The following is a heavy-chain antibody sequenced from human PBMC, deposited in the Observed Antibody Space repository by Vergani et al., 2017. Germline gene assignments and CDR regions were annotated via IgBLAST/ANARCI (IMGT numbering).Heavy chain of an antibody. V-gene: IGHV4-30-4*08. CDR1: GGSISSGDYY. Sequence: QVQLQESGPGLVKPSQTLSLTCTVSGGSISSGDYYWSWIRQPPGKGLEWIGYIYYSGSTYYNPSLKSRVTISVDTSKNQFSLKLSSVTAADTAVYYCARDAYGSGXYYTDYYYYYGMDVWGQGTTVTVSS. J-gene: IGHJ6*02. CDR2: IYYSGST. CDR3: ARDAYGSGXYYTDYYYYYGMDV. D-gene: IGHD3-10*01.